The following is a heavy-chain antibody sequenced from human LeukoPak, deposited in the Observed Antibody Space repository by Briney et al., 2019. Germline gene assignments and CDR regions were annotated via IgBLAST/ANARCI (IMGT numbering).Heavy chain of an antibody. CDR1: GGSISSSSYY. CDR3: AREQPTYDSSGYYGML. V-gene: IGHV4-39*07. Sequence: PSETLSLTCTVSGGSISSSSYYWGWIRQPPGKGLEWIGSINYSGSTYYNPSLKSRVTISVDTSKNQFSLKLSSVTAADTAVYYCAREQPTYDSSGYYGMLWGQGTLVTVSS. D-gene: IGHD3-22*01. J-gene: IGHJ4*02. CDR2: INYSGST.